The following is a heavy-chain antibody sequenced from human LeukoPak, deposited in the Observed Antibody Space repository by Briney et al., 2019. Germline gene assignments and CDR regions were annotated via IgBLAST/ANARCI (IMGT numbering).Heavy chain of an antibody. V-gene: IGHV3-23*01. J-gene: IGHJ4*02. Sequence: GGSLRLSCAASGFTFSSYAVSWVRQAPGKGLEWVSSISGSGGSTYSADSVKGRFTISRDNSKNTLYLQMNSLRAEDTALYYCAKDRSCTNDICHGDFDYWGQGTLVSVSS. CDR3: AKDRSCTNDICHGDFDY. CDR1: GFTFSSYA. CDR2: ISGSGGST. D-gene: IGHD2-8*01.